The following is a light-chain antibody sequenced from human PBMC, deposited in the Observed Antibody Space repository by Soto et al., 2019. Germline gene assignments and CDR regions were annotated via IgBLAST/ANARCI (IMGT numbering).Light chain of an antibody. CDR1: QSIGDS. Sequence: DIQMTQSPSTLSASVGDRVTITCRASQSIGDSLAWYQQKPGKAPYLLISDVSSLERGVPSRFSGSESGTEFTLNISSMQPDDFATFYCQQYNGYSRTFGQGTKVDI. J-gene: IGKJ1*01. CDR2: DVS. CDR3: QQYNGYSRT. V-gene: IGKV1-5*01.